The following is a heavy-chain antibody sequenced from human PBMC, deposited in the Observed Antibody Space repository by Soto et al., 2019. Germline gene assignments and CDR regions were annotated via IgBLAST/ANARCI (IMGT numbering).Heavy chain of an antibody. J-gene: IGHJ5*02. Sequence: QVHLVQSGAEVRKPGASVKISCKTSGYTFTSHYMHWVRQAPGQGLEWMGLINPSGGDTKYAQKFQGRVSVTGDMSTSSVYMPSSSGRYDYPPVYYCARLESTMSYYRVEPWGKGTLVSVS. D-gene: IGHD3-10*01. V-gene: IGHV1-46*01. CDR2: INPSGGDT. CDR3: ARLESTMSYYRVEP. CDR1: GYTFTSHY.